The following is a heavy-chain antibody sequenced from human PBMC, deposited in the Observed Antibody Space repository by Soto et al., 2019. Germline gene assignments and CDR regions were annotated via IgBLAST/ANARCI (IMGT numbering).Heavy chain of an antibody. J-gene: IGHJ5*02. CDR1: GYTFTSHG. CDR2: ISAYDGNT. Sequence: ALVEVSCRTSGYTFTSHGLSCLRQATWQGLGCIGWISAYDGNTNYAQKRQRRVTMTTDTSTSTAYMELRSLRSDDTAVYYCARGSEWGDYEEPLIWFHPWGQGTLVTVSS. CDR3: ARGSEWGDYEEPLIWFHP. D-gene: IGHD3-16*01. V-gene: IGHV1-18*01.